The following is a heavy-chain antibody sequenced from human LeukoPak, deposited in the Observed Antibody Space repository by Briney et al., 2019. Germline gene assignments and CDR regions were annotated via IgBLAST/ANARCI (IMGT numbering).Heavy chain of an antibody. Sequence: ASVKVSCKASGYTFTGYYMHWVRQAPGQRLEWMGWINAGNGNTKYSQEFQGRVTITRDTSASTAYMELSSLRSEDMAVYYCARSTAAGPFDYWGQGTLVTVSS. J-gene: IGHJ4*02. CDR3: ARSTAAGPFDY. CDR2: INAGNGNT. D-gene: IGHD6-13*01. CDR1: GYTFTGYY. V-gene: IGHV1-3*03.